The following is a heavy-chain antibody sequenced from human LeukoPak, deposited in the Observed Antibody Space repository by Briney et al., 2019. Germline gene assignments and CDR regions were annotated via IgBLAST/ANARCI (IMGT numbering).Heavy chain of an antibody. CDR1: GFTFSSYS. CDR2: ISSSSSYI. V-gene: IGHV3-21*01. D-gene: IGHD6-19*01. J-gene: IGHJ6*02. Sequence: PGGSLRLSCAASGFTFSSYSMNWVRQAPGKGLEWVSSISSSSSYIYYADSVKGRFTISRDNSKNTLYLQMDSLRAEDTAVYYCAKRGTYSSGWYGMDVWGQGTTVTVSS. CDR3: AKRGTYSSGWYGMDV.